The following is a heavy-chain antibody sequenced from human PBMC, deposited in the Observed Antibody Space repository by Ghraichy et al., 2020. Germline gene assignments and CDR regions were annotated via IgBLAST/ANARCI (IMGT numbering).Heavy chain of an antibody. J-gene: IGHJ5*02. Sequence: GGSLRLSREGTGISLSKAWMRWGRQAPGKGKEWVGRIKSKTDGGTTDYAAPVKGRFTISRDDSKNTLYLQMNSLKTEDTAVYYCTTDEETGIAWGQGTLVTVSS. CDR2: IKSKTDGGTT. D-gene: IGHD3-10*01. CDR1: GISLSKAW. V-gene: IGHV3-15*01. CDR3: TTDEETGIA.